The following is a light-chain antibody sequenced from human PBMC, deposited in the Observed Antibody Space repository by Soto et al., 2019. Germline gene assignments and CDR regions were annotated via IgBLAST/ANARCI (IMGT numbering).Light chain of an antibody. Sequence: DNINCRASQAISRWLAWYQQKPGKAPKLLIYEASSLQSGVPSRFSGSGSGTEFTLSICSLQPHDYATYYCQQHNAYPLTLGPGTKVDIK. CDR2: EAS. J-gene: IGKJ1*01. CDR3: QQHNAYPLT. V-gene: IGKV1-5*03. CDR1: QAISRW.